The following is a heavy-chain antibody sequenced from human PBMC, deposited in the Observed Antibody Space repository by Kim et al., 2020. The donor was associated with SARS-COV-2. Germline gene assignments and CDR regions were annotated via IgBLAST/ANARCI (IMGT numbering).Heavy chain of an antibody. J-gene: IGHJ6*02. CDR2: ISYDGSNK. D-gene: IGHD6-19*01. CDR3: ARDIASYSSGWIYYYYGMDV. V-gene: IGHV3-30*04. Sequence: GGSLRLSCAASGFTFSSYGMHWVRQAPGKGLEWVAVISYDGSNKNYVDSVKGRFTISRDNSKNELYLQMNSLRAEDTAVYYCARDIASYSSGWIYYYYGMDVWGQGTTVTVSS. CDR1: GFTFSSYG.